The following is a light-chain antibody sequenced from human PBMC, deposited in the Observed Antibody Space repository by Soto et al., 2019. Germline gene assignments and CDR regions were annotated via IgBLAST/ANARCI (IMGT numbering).Light chain of an antibody. V-gene: IGLV2-14*01. J-gene: IGLJ1*01. CDR2: EVT. CDR3: SSYRTTTVV. CDR1: SGDIGGSNY. Sequence: QTVLTRPAAVSGSPGQSITISCTGTSGDIGGSNYVSWYQQHPGKAPKLIIYEVTNRPSGVSDRFSGSKSDNTASLVISGLQAEDEAHYYCSSYRTTTVVFGSGTKVTV.